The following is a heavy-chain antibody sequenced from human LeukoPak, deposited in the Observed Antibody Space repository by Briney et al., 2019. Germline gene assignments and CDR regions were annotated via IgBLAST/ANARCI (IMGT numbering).Heavy chain of an antibody. Sequence: GESLKISCTASGYSFNSYFIAWVRQMPGKGLEWMGIIFPGDSDTTYSPSFQGQVTISVDKSINTAYLQWSSLKASDTAIYYCARGMEMSTISAAFDMWGQGTMVTVSS. V-gene: IGHV5-51*01. D-gene: IGHD5-24*01. CDR1: GYSFNSYF. CDR2: IFPGDSDT. J-gene: IGHJ3*02. CDR3: ARGMEMSTISAAFDM.